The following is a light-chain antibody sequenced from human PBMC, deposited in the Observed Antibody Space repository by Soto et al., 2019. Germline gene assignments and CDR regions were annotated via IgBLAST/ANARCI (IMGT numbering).Light chain of an antibody. V-gene: IGKV3D-15*01. CDR3: QQYNNGPWT. CDR1: QSVSSN. Sequence: EIVMTQSPATLSVSPGERATLSCRASQSVSSNLAWYQQKPGQAPRLLIYGASIRATGIPARFSGSGSGTEFTLTISSLQSEEFAVYYCQQYNNGPWTFGQGTKVEIK. CDR2: GAS. J-gene: IGKJ1*01.